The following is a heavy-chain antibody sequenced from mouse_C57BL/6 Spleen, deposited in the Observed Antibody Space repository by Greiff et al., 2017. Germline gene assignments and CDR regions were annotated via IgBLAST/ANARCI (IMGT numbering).Heavy chain of an antibody. J-gene: IGHJ3*01. Sequence: VQLQQSGPELVKPGDSVKISCKASGYSFTGYFMNWVMQSHGKSLEWIGRINPYNGDTFYNQKLKGKATLTVDKSSSTAHMELRSLTSEDSAVYYCAYDYGFAYWGQGTLVTVSA. V-gene: IGHV1-20*01. CDR3: AYDYGFAY. CDR1: GYSFTGYF. CDR2: INPYNGDT. D-gene: IGHD2-4*01.